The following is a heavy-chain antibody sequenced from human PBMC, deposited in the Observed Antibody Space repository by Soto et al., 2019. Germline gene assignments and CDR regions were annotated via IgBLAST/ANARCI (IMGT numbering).Heavy chain of an antibody. CDR3: AIVRVADSPLDH. CDR1: GFIFSNYG. D-gene: IGHD3-10*02. CDR2: ISYDGSDI. V-gene: IGHV3-30*02. Sequence: GGSLRLSCVGSGFIFSNYGMHWVRQAPGKGLEWVAFISYDGSDILYADSVKGRFTISRDNSKSTLFLHMNRPTAEDTAIYFCAIVRVADSPLDHWGQGTLVTVSS. J-gene: IGHJ4*02.